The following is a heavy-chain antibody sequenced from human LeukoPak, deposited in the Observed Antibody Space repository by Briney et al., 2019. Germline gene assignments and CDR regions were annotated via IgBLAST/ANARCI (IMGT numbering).Heavy chain of an antibody. D-gene: IGHD6-13*01. CDR1: GGSISSYY. CDR3: ARLIGIAAFFDY. CDR2: SYNSVST. J-gene: IGHJ4*02. Sequence: SETLSLTCTVSGGSISSYYWSWIRQPPGKGLEWIGYSYNSVSTSYNPSLKTRVTISIDTSNNQFSLKLTSVTAADTAVYYCARLIGIAAFFDYWGQGTLVTVSS. V-gene: IGHV4-59*01.